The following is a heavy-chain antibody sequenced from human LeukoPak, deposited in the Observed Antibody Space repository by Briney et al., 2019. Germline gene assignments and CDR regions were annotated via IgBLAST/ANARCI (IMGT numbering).Heavy chain of an antibody. J-gene: IGHJ4*02. CDR2: ISYDGSNK. V-gene: IGHV3-30*03. CDR3: ARDSGELSDY. CDR1: GFTFSSYG. D-gene: IGHD3-10*01. Sequence: GGSLRLSCAASGFTFSSYGMHWVRQAPGKGLEWVAVISYDGSNKYYADSVKGRFTISRDNAKNSLYLQMNSLRAEDTAVYYCARDSGELSDYWGQGTLVTVSS.